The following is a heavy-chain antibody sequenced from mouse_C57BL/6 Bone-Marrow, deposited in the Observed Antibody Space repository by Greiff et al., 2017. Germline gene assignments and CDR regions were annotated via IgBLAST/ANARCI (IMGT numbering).Heavy chain of an antibody. CDR2: IDPGDGDT. Sequence: EVQLQQSGAELVRPGASVKLSCTASGFNIKDDYMHWVKQRPEQGLAWIGWIDPGDGDTNYNGKFKGKATLTADKSSSTAYMQLSSLTSEDSAVYFCARMVVATDYWGQGTTLTVSS. CDR1: GFNIKDDY. J-gene: IGHJ2*01. CDR3: ARMVVATDY. D-gene: IGHD1-1*01. V-gene: IGHV14-4*01.